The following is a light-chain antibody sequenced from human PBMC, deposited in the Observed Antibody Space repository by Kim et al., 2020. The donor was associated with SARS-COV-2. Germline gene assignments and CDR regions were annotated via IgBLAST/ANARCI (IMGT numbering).Light chain of an antibody. CDR2: KAS. CDR3: QHYNSYPYT. CDR1: QSISDW. Sequence: SASVGDGVTITCRASQSISDWVAWYQQKPGKAPNLLIYKASTLESGVPSRFSGSGSGTEFSLTISSLQPDDFATYYCQHYNSYPYTFGQGTKLEIK. J-gene: IGKJ2*01. V-gene: IGKV1-5*03.